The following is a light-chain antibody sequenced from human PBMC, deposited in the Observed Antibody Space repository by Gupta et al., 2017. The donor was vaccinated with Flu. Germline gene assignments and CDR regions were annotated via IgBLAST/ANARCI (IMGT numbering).Light chain of an antibody. CDR1: QRVSGK. V-gene: IGKV3D-15*01. J-gene: IGKJ1*01. CDR3: QQYKNWPPWP. Sequence: EIVMTQSPTTLSVSPGERATLSCRARQRVSGKLAWYQKKPGQAPRLLIYSTSTRVTGIQARFSGCGFGKHVTITTSSREYEEVACYYCQQYKNWPPWPFGQGTKVEIK. CDR2: STS.